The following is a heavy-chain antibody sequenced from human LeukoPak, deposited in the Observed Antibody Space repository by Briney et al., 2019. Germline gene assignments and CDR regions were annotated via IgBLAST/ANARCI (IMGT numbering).Heavy chain of an antibody. CDR3: AREGQYYYDSSGPNNWFDP. J-gene: IGHJ5*02. D-gene: IGHD3-22*01. CDR2: INPSGGST. Sequence: VASVKVSCKASGYTFTSYYMYWVRQAPGQGLEWMGIINPSGGSTSYAQKFQGRVTMTRDTSTSTVYMELSSLRSEDTAVYYCAREGQYYYDSSGPNNWFDPWGQGTPVTVSS. CDR1: GYTFTSYY. V-gene: IGHV1-46*01.